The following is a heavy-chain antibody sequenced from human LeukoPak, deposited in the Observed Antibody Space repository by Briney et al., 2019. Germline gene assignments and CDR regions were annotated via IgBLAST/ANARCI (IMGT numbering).Heavy chain of an antibody. CDR1: GFTFSDYA. CDR2: ISASGVST. J-gene: IGHJ4*02. CDR3: AKKVHKTAAGLGCDY. V-gene: IGHV3-23*01. Sequence: GGSLRLSCAASGFTFSDYAMSWVRQSPGKGLEWVSAISASGVSTYYADSVKGRFTISRDNSKDSLYLQMSSLRAEDTALYYCAKKVHKTAAGLGCDYWGRGTLVTVSS. D-gene: IGHD6-19*01.